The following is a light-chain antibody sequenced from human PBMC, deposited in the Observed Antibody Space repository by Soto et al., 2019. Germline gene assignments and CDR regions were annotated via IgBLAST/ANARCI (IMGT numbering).Light chain of an antibody. CDR3: QHYNNWPPYS. V-gene: IGKV3-15*01. J-gene: IGKJ2*03. CDR2: GAS. Sequence: ETVMTQSPDTLSVSPGESATLSCRASQDVSTNLAWFHQKPGQTPRLVLYGASKRATGIPARFSGSGSGRHFTLTISSLQPEDFGVYYCQHYNNWPPYSFGQGTKVDIK. CDR1: QDVSTN.